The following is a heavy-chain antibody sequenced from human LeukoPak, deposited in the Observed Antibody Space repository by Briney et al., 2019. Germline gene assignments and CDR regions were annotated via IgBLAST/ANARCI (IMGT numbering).Heavy chain of an antibody. CDR2: ISWNSGSI. CDR1: GFIFNNYA. Sequence: GGSLRLSCAGSGFIFNNYAMHWVRQPPGKGLKWVSGISWNSGSIDYADSVKGRFTISRDNAKNSLYLQMNSLRVEDTAFYYCAKDNRRHYTSGPNPDSLHWGQGALVTVSS. D-gene: IGHD6-19*01. CDR3: AKDNRRHYTSGPNPDSLH. J-gene: IGHJ4*02. V-gene: IGHV3-9*01.